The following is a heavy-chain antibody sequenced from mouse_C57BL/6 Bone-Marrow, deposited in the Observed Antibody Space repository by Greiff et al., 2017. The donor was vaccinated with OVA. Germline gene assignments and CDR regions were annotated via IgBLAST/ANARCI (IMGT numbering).Heavy chain of an antibody. V-gene: IGHV5-6*01. J-gene: IGHJ4*01. Sequence: EVQLVESGGDLVKPGGSLKLSCAASGFTFSSYGMSWVRQTPDKRLEWVATISSGGSYTYYPDSVKGRFTISRDNAKNTLYLQMSSLKSEDTAMYYCAITGSSMDYWGQGTSVTVSS. D-gene: IGHD4-1*01. CDR1: GFTFSSYG. CDR2: ISSGGSYT. CDR3: AITGSSMDY.